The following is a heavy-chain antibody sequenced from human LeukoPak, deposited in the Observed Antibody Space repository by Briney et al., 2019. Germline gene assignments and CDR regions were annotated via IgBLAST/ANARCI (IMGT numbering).Heavy chain of an antibody. J-gene: IGHJ6*02. D-gene: IGHD3-22*01. V-gene: IGHV3-33*01. CDR1: GFTFSSYG. CDR2: IWYDGSNK. CDR3: ARDMYYYDSSGYWDN. Sequence: QTGGSLRLSCAASGFTFSSYGMHWVRQAPGKGLEWVAVIWYDGSNKYYADSVKGRFTISRDNSKNTLYLQMNSLRAEDTAVYYCARDMYYYDSSGYWDNWGQGTTVTVSS.